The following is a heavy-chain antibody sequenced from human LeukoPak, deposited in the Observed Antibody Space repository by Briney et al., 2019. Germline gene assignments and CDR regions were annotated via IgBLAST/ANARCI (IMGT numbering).Heavy chain of an antibody. J-gene: IGHJ3*02. CDR1: GLTISSYS. CDR3: ARELLWFGEDGAFDI. V-gene: IGHV3-48*04. D-gene: IGHD3-10*01. CDR2: ISSSGSTI. Sequence: PGGSLRLSCAASGLTISSYSMNWVRQAPGKGLEWVSYISSSGSTIYYADSVKGRFTISRDNAKNSLYLQMNSLRAEDTAVYYCARELLWFGEDGAFDIWGQGTMVTVSS.